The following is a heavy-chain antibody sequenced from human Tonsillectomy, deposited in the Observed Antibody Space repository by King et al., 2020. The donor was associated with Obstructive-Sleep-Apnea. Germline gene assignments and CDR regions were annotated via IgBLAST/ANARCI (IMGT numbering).Heavy chain of an antibody. J-gene: IGHJ4*02. CDR3: SRNSRITIFGVVSYYFDY. Sequence: VTLKESGPVLVKPTETLTLTCTVSGFSLSNARMGVSWIRQPPGKALEWLAHIFSNYEKSYSTSLKSRLTTSKDTSKSQVVLTMTNMDPVDTATYYCSRNSRITIFGVVSYYFDYWGQGTLVTVSS. CDR2: IFSNYEK. CDR1: GFSLSNARMG. D-gene: IGHD3-3*01. V-gene: IGHV2-26*01.